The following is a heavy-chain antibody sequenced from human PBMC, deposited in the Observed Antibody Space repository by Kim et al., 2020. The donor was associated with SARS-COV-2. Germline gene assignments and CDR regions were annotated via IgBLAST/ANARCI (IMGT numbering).Heavy chain of an antibody. Sequence: ASVKVSCKASGGTFSSYAISWVRQAPGQGLEWMGGIIPIFGTANYAQKFQGRVTITADESTSTAYMELSSLRSEDTAVYYCARDFRGVVAATLSWFDPWGQGTLVTVSS. CDR3: ARDFRGVVAATLSWFDP. CDR1: GGTFSSYA. V-gene: IGHV1-69*13. J-gene: IGHJ5*02. D-gene: IGHD2-15*01. CDR2: IIPIFGTA.